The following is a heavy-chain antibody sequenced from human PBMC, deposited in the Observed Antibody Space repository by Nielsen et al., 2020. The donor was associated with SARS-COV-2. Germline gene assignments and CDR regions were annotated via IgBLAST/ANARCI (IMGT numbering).Heavy chain of an antibody. Sequence: GRSLRLSCAASGFTFRSYAMHWVRQAPGKGLEWVSTFSDNEGPTYHADSVKGRFTISRDNSNSTLFLQMNSLRVEDTALYYCAKGSDFTSFDSWGRGTLVTVSS. D-gene: IGHD2-2*01. CDR1: GFTFRSYA. CDR2: FSDNEGPT. CDR3: AKGSDFTSFDS. V-gene: IGHV3-23*01. J-gene: IGHJ4*02.